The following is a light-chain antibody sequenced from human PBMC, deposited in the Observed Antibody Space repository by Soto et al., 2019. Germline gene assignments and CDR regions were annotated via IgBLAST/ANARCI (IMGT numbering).Light chain of an antibody. J-gene: IGKJ1*01. V-gene: IGKV2-30*01. Sequence: DVVVTQSPLSLPVTLGQPASISCRSSQSLVYTNGNTYLAWFQQRPGQSPRRLIYKVSIRDSGVPDRFGGSGCGTEFTLTISRVEAEDVGVYYCMQGTHWPRKFGQGTKVEIK. CDR1: QSLVYTNGNTY. CDR3: MQGTHWPRK. CDR2: KVS.